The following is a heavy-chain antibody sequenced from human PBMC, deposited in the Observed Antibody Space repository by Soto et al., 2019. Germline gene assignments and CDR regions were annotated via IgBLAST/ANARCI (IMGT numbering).Heavy chain of an antibody. CDR3: ARALLITVRGVIRSFDP. V-gene: IGHV4-34*01. Sequence: SDTLPLTCAFYGGSFIGYYWSWSRQPPGKGLEWIGEINHSGSTNYNPSLKSRVTISVDTSKNQFSLKLSSVTAADTAVYYCARALLITVRGVIRSFDPCGQGTLVT. J-gene: IGHJ5*02. D-gene: IGHD3-10*01. CDR1: GGSFIGYY. CDR2: INHSGST.